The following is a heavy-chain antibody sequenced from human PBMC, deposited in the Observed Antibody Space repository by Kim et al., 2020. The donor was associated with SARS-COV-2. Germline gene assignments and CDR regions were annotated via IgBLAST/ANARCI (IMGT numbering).Heavy chain of an antibody. CDR3: ATKTRDSSGYYVRIRPFDY. CDR2: FDPEDGET. V-gene: IGHV1-24*01. J-gene: IGHJ4*02. CDR1: GYTLTELS. Sequence: ASVKVSCKVSGYTLTELSMHWVRQAPGKGLEWMGGFDPEDGETIYAQKFQGRVTMTEDTSTDTAYMELSSLRSEDTAVYYCATKTRDSSGYYVRIRPFDYWGQGTLVTVSS. D-gene: IGHD3-22*01.